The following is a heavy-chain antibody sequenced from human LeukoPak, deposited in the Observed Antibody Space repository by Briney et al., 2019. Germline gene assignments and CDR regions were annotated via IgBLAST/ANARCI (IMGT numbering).Heavy chain of an antibody. J-gene: IGHJ4*02. CDR1: GYTFTSYY. D-gene: IGHD3-22*01. CDR3: ARDGNDSSGYYYGEFDY. V-gene: IGHV1-46*01. CDR2: INPSGGST. Sequence: ASVKASCKASGYTFTSYYMHWVRQAPGQGLEWMGIINPSGGSTSYAQKFQGRVTMTRDTSTSTVYMELSSLRSEDTAVYYCARDGNDSSGYYYGEFDYWGQGTLVTVSS.